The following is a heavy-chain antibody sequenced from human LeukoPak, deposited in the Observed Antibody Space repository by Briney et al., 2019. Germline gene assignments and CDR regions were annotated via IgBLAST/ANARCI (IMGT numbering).Heavy chain of an antibody. CDR3: AKGYRPMIVVVITPDAFDI. D-gene: IGHD3-22*01. CDR1: GFTFSSYA. Sequence: PGGSLRLSCAASGFTFSSYAMSWVRQAPGQGLEWDSAISGSVGSTYYANSVKGRFNISRDNSTNTLYLQMNSLRAEDTAVYYCAKGYRPMIVVVITPDAFDIWGQGTMVTVSS. J-gene: IGHJ3*02. CDR2: ISGSVGST. V-gene: IGHV3-23*01.